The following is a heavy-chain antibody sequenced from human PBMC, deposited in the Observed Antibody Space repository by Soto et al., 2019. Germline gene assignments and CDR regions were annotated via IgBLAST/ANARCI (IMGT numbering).Heavy chain of an antibody. Sequence: PSATLSLTCAVYDGSFCGYYWSWIRQPPGKGLEWIGFIHYSGSTNYNPSLKSRVTMSVDTSKNQFPLKLTSVNAADTAVYYCTRGGDAYKNGHWGQGTLVTVSS. CDR3: TRGGDAYKNGH. CDR1: DGSFCGYY. CDR2: IHYSGST. D-gene: IGHD2-21*01. V-gene: IGHV4-59*01. J-gene: IGHJ4*02.